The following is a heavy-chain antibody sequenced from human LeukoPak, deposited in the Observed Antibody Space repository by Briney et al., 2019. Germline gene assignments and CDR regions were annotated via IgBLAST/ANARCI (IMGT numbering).Heavy chain of an antibody. CDR1: GYTFNGYY. J-gene: IGHJ6*02. CDR3: ARALVVPAAPDLYYYYGMDV. D-gene: IGHD2-2*01. V-gene: IGHV1-2*02. Sequence: ASVKVSCKASGYTFNGYYMHWLRQAPGQGLEWMGWINPNSGGTNYAQKFQGRVTMTRDTSISTAYMELSRLRSDDTAVYYCARALVVPAAPDLYYYYGMDVWGQGTTVTVSS. CDR2: INPNSGGT.